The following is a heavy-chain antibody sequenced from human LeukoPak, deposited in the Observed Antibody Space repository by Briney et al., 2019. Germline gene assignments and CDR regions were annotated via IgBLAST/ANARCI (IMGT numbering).Heavy chain of an antibody. V-gene: IGHV6-1*01. CDR3: ARGGGTAMASDAFDI. D-gene: IGHD5-18*01. CDR1: GYSVSSNSAA. CDR2: TYYRSKWYK. J-gene: IGHJ3*02. Sequence: SQTLSLNCAVSGYSVSSNSAAWHWIRQSPSIGLECLGRTYYRSKWYKDYAVSVKSRITLTPGTSKNQFSLQLNSVTPEDTAAYYCARGGGTAMASDAFDIWGQGTMVTVSS.